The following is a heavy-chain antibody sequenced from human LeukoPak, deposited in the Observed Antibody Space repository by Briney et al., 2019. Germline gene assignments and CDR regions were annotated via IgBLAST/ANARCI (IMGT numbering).Heavy chain of an antibody. CDR3: ARDPQLGPFDY. Sequence: SETLSLTCTVSGGSISSYYWSWIRQPAGKVLEWIGRIYTSGRTNYNPSLKRRVTMSVDTSKKQFSLKLSSVTAADTAVYYCARDPQLGPFDYWGQGTLVTVSS. V-gene: IGHV4-4*07. D-gene: IGHD6-6*01. CDR2: IYTSGRT. CDR1: GGSISSYY. J-gene: IGHJ4*02.